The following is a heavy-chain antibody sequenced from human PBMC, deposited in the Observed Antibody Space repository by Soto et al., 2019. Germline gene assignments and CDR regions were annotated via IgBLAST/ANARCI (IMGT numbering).Heavy chain of an antibody. V-gene: IGHV4-31*03. CDR1: GGSISSGGYY. D-gene: IGHD3-3*01. Sequence: SETLSLTCTVSGGSISSGGYYWSWIRQHPGKGLEWIGYIYYSGSTYYNPSLKSRVTISVDTSKNQFSLKLSSVTAADTAVYYCARDPKQRFLEWSGMDVWGQGTTVTVSS. CDR3: ARDPKQRFLEWSGMDV. J-gene: IGHJ6*02. CDR2: IYYSGST.